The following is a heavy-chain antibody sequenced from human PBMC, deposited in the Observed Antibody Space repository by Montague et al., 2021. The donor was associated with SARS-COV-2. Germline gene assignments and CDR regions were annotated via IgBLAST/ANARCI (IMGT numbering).Heavy chain of an antibody. Sequence: SETLSLTCAVYGGSLSGYYWTWIRQTPGKGLEWIGEINYSGNTNYNPSLKGRLTISVDTSNKQFSLKLSSVTTADTAVYYCARGADYDFWSGYLRYKWFDPWGQGTPVTVSS. J-gene: IGHJ5*02. V-gene: IGHV4-34*01. CDR2: INYSGNT. CDR3: ARGADYDFWSGYLRYKWFDP. CDR1: GGSLSGYY. D-gene: IGHD3-3*01.